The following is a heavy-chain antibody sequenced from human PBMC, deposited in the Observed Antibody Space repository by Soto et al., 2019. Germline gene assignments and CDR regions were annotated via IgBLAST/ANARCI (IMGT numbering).Heavy chain of an antibody. D-gene: IGHD2-15*01. CDR1: GFTFSSCT. CDR2: ISPSSGHI. Sequence: EVHLVESGGGLVKPGGSLRLSCAVSGFTFSSCTMNWVRQAPGKGLEWVSSISPSSGHIYYADSVKGRFTISRENAKNSLFLQMNSLRGEDTAVYYRSGCSGGACHKNYGMDVWGQGTTVTVSS. V-gene: IGHV3-21*06. J-gene: IGHJ6*02. CDR3: SGCSGGACHKNYGMDV.